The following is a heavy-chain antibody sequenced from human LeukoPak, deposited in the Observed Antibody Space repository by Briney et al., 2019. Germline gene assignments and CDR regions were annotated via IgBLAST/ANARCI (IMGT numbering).Heavy chain of an antibody. CDR1: GFTFSSYA. Sequence: GGSLRLSCAASGFTFSSYAMSWVRQAPGKGLEWVSAISGSGGSTYYADSVKGRFTISRDNSKNTLYLQMNSLRVEDTAVYYCAKDWSGYCSGGSCYSGHDYWGQRTLVTVSS. CDR2: ISGSGGST. CDR3: AKDWSGYCSGGSCYSGHDY. J-gene: IGHJ4*02. D-gene: IGHD2-15*01. V-gene: IGHV3-23*01.